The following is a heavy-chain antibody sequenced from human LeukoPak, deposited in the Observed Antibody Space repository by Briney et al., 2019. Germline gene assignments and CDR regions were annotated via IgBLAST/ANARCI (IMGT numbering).Heavy chain of an antibody. CDR2: ISWNSGSI. D-gene: IGHD2-15*01. J-gene: IGHJ4*02. CDR1: GFTFYDYA. CDR3: AKGSCSGGSCYFDY. V-gene: IGHV3-9*01. Sequence: GGSLRLSCAASGFTFYDYAMHWVRQAPGKGLEWVSGISWNSGSIGYADSVKGRFTISRDNTKSSLYLQMNSLRAEDTALYYCAKGSCSGGSCYFDYWGQGTLVTVSS.